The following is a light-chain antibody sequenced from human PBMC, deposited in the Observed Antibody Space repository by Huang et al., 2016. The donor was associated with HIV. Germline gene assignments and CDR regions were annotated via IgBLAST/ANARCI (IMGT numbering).Light chain of an antibody. CDR2: NAS. V-gene: IGKV1-6*01. CDR1: EGIKKD. CDR3: LQDYSYPLT. J-gene: IGKJ4*01. Sequence: AIQMTQSPSSLSASVGDRVTITCRASEGIKKDLGWYQQKPGKAPKLLIYNASKLQGGVPSRFSGGSSDTEFTLTISSLQPEDFATYYCLQDYSYPLTFGGGTKVEFK.